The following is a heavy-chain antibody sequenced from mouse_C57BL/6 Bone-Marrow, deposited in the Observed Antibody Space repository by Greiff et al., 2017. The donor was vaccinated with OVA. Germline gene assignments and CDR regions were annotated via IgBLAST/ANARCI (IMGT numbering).Heavy chain of an antibody. V-gene: IGHV1-75*01. J-gene: IGHJ4*01. CDR2: IFPGSGST. CDR1: GYTFTDYY. CDR3: ARRKLPHYYAMDY. Sequence: VQLQQSGPELVKPGASVKISCKASGYTFTDYYINWVKQRPGQGLEWIGWIFPGSGSTYYNEKFKGKAALTVDKSSSTAYMLLSSLTSEDSAVYFCARRKLPHYYAMDYWGQGTSVTVSS.